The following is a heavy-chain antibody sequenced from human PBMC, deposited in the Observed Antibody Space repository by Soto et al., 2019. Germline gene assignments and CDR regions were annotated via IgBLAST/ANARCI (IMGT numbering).Heavy chain of an antibody. CDR2: INPSGGST. CDR1: GYTFSSYN. CDR3: ARDSIPRYDSSGYSFDN. J-gene: IGHJ4*02. Sequence: ASVKVSCKASGYTFSSYNMHWVRQAPGQGLEWMGIINPSGGSTTYAQKFQGRVTMTRDTSTSTVYMEMSSLRSEDTAVYYCARDSIPRYDSSGYSFDNWGQGTLVTVSS. V-gene: IGHV1-46*01. D-gene: IGHD3-22*01.